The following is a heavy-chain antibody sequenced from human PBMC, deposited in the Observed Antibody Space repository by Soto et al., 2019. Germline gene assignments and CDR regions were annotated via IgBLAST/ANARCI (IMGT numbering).Heavy chain of an antibody. CDR2: IIPIFGTA. CDR1: GGTFSSYA. Sequence: ASVKVSCKASGGTFSSYAISWVRQAPGQGLEWMGGIIPIFGTANYAQKFQGRVTITADESTSTAYMELSSLRSEDTAVYYCARDGCSSTSCYISGYYYGMDVWGQGTTVTVSS. V-gene: IGHV1-69*13. J-gene: IGHJ6*02. CDR3: ARDGCSSTSCYISGYYYGMDV. D-gene: IGHD2-2*01.